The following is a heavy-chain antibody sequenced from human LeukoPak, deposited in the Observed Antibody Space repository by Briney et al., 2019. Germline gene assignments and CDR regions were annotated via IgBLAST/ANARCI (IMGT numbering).Heavy chain of an antibody. J-gene: IGHJ4*02. CDR2: IYTSGST. V-gene: IGHV4-4*07. CDR3: AIHPAHYGSRNY. Sequence: PSETLSLTCSVSGGSISGYFWSWIRQPAGKGLEWIGRIYTSGSTNYNPSLKSRVTISVDTSKNQFSLKLSSVTAADTAVYYCAIHPAHYGSRNYWGQGTLVTVSS. D-gene: IGHD3-10*01. CDR1: GGSISGYF.